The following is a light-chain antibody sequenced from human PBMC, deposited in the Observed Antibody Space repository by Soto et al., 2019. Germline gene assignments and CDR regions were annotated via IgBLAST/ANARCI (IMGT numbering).Light chain of an antibody. CDR3: QQRTRWPMT. V-gene: IGKV3-11*01. Sequence: EIVLTQSPGTPSLAPGERATLSRRASQNLHSFLNWYQQRPGQAPRPLIYDGSKRAAGVPDRISGDGSGTDYTLTISSLEPEDFAVYYCQQRTRWPMTFGQGTRLEIK. CDR2: DGS. CDR1: QNLHSF. J-gene: IGKJ5*01.